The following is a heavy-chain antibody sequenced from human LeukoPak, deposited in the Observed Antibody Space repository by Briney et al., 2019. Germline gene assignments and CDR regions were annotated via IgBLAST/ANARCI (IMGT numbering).Heavy chain of an antibody. CDR3: ARGGYYDFHPAGLDP. CDR2: ISYDGSNK. J-gene: IGHJ5*02. Sequence: GGSLRLSCAASGFTFSSYAMHWVRQAPGKGLEWVAVISYDGSNKYYADSVKGRFTTSRDNSKNTLYLQMNSLRAEDTAVYYCARGGYYDFHPAGLDPWGQGTLVTVSS. D-gene: IGHD3-3*01. V-gene: IGHV3-30*01. CDR1: GFTFSSYA.